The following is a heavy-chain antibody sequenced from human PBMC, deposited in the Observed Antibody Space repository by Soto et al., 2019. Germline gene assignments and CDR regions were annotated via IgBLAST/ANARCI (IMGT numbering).Heavy chain of an antibody. J-gene: IGHJ6*02. CDR3: ARAPPTCSGGSCCRGSQYYYYAMDV. V-gene: IGHV1-69*01. Sequence: QVQLVQSGAEVKKPGSSVKVSCKASGGTFSTYAISWVRQAPGQGLEWMGGIIPIFGTTNDAQKFQGRVTSTAPESTRTAYMELGIRRSEDTAVYYCARAPPTCSGGSCCRGSQYYYYAMDVWGQGPTVTVSS. CDR2: IIPIFGTT. D-gene: IGHD2-15*01. CDR1: GGTFSTYA.